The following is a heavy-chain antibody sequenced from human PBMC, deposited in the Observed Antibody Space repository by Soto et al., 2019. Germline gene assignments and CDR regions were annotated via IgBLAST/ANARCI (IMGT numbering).Heavy chain of an antibody. CDR3: ARGGDLDRFDP. V-gene: IGHV1-69*06. CDR2: IIPIFGTA. Sequence: GASVKVSCTASGGTFSSYAISWVRQAPGQGLEWMGGIIPIFGTANYAQKFQGRVTITADKSTSTAYMELSSLRSEDTAVYYCARGGDLDRFDPWGQGTLVTVSS. D-gene: IGHD3-10*01. CDR1: GGTFSSYA. J-gene: IGHJ5*02.